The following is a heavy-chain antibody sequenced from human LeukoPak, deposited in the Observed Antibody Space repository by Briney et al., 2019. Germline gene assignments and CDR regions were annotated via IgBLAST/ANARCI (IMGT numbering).Heavy chain of an antibody. CDR1: GYSFTSYW. Sequence: ESLKISCKGSGYSFTSYWIGWVRQMPGKGLEWMGIISPGDSDTRYSPSFQGQVTISADKSISTAYLQWSSLKASDTAMYYCARIDCSSTSCPYPKNWFDPWGQGTLVTVSS. V-gene: IGHV5-51*06. J-gene: IGHJ5*02. D-gene: IGHD2-2*01. CDR3: ARIDCSSTSCPYPKNWFDP. CDR2: ISPGDSDT.